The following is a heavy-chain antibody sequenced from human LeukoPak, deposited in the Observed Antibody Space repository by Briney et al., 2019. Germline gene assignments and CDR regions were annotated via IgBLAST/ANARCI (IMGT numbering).Heavy chain of an antibody. Sequence: WASVKVSCKASGGTFSSYAISWVRQAPGQGLEWMGRIIPILGIANYAQKFQGRVTITADKSTSTAYMELSSLRSEDTAVYYCARGGVGATVVDYWGQGTLVIVSS. V-gene: IGHV1-69*04. D-gene: IGHD1-26*01. J-gene: IGHJ4*02. CDR2: IIPILGIA. CDR3: ARGGVGATVVDY. CDR1: GGTFSSYA.